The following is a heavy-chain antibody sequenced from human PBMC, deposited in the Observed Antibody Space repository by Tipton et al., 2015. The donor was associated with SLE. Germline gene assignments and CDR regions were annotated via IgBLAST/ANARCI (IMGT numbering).Heavy chain of an antibody. J-gene: IGHJ6*02. D-gene: IGHD7-27*01. V-gene: IGHV1-18*01. CDR2: ISAYNGNT. CDR1: GFTFSSYG. CDR3: ARGANWGPEDV. Sequence: SCAASGFTFSSYGMHWVRQAPGKGLEWMGWISAYNGNTNYAQKLQGRVTMTTDTSTSTAYMELRSLRSDDTAVYYCARGANWGPEDVWGQGTTVTVSS.